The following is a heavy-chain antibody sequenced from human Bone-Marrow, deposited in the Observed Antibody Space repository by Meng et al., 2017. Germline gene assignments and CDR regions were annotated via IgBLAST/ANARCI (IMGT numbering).Heavy chain of an antibody. CDR3: ARVDYYGSGSYRDS. V-gene: IGHV4-39*07. J-gene: IGHJ4*02. CDR1: GGSINSSRYY. Sequence: ESLKISCTVSGGSINSSRYYWGWIRQPPGKGLEWVGSIYYSGSTYYNPSLKSRGTISLDTSKNQFSLKLSSVTAADTAVYYCARVDYYGSGSYRDSWGQGTLVTVSS. CDR2: IYYSGST. D-gene: IGHD3-10*01.